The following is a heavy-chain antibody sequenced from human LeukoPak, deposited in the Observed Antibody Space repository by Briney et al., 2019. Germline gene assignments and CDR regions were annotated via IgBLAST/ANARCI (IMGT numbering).Heavy chain of an antibody. CDR1: GGSFSGYY. CDR3: ARHSRIKGDY. D-gene: IGHD3-16*01. Sequence: SETLSLTCAVYGGSFSGYYWGWIRQPPGKGLEWIGEINHSGSTNYNPSLKSRVTISVDTSKNQFSLKLSSVTAADTAVYYCARHSRIKGDYWGQGTLVTVSS. CDR2: INHSGST. J-gene: IGHJ4*02. V-gene: IGHV4-34*01.